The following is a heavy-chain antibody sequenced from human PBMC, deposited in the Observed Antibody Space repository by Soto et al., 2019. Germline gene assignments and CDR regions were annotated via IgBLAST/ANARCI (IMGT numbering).Heavy chain of an antibody. Sequence: EVQLVESGGGLVQPGRSLRLSCAASGFTFDDYAMHWVRQAPGKGLEWVSAISWDSDNIDYADSVKGRFTISRDNAKNSLYRQMNSLKTEDTAFYYCAIDIFSTRWSSFDSWGQGTLVTVSS. V-gene: IGHV3-9*01. D-gene: IGHD6-13*01. CDR3: AIDIFSTRWSSFDS. J-gene: IGHJ4*02. CDR1: GFTFDDYA. CDR2: ISWDSDNI.